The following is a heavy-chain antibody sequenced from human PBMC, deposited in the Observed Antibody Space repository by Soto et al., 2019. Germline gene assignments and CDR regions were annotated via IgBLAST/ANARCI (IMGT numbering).Heavy chain of an antibody. CDR2: ISYDGSNK. J-gene: IGHJ4*02. CDR3: AKLMEPTYYFDY. Sequence: PGGSLRLSCAASGFTFSSYGMHWVRQAPGKGLEWVAVISYDGSNKYYADSVKGRFTISRDNSKNTLYLQMNSLRAEDTAVYYCAKLMEPTYYFDYWGQGTPVTVSS. V-gene: IGHV3-30*18. D-gene: IGHD1-1*01. CDR1: GFTFSSYG.